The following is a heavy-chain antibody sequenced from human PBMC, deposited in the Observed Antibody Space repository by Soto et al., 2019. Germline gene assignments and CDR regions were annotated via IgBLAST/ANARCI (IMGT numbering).Heavy chain of an antibody. CDR3: ATPGRSYYDSSGYFSEYFQH. Sequence: ASVKVSCKASGYTFTSYAMHWVRQAPGQRLEWMGWINAGNGNTKYSQKFQGRVTITRDTSASTAYMELSSLRSEDTAVYYCATPGRSYYDSSGYFSEYFQHWGQGTLVTVSS. CDR2: INAGNGNT. D-gene: IGHD3-22*01. CDR1: GYTFTSYA. V-gene: IGHV1-3*01. J-gene: IGHJ1*01.